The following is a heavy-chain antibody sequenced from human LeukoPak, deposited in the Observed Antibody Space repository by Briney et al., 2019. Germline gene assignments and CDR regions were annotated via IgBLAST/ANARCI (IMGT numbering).Heavy chain of an antibody. V-gene: IGHV3-7*05. CDR1: GFTFSSYW. CDR3: ARAGAAGTADY. CDR2: IKEDGSEK. J-gene: IGHJ4*02. Sequence: GGSLRLSCAASGFTFSSYWMSWVRQAPGKGLEWVALIKEDGSEKYYVDSVKGRFTVSRDNAKNSLYLQTNSLRAEDTAVYYCARAGAAGTADYCGQGTLVTVSS. D-gene: IGHD6-13*01.